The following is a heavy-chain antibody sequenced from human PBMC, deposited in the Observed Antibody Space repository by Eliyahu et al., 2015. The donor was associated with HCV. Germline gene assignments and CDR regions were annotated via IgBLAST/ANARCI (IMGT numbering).Heavy chain of an antibody. V-gene: IGHV3-7*01. Sequence: EVQLVDSGGGLVQPGGSVRLXXAASGFTFXRYWRGGVRQXPGKGLEWVANIXQDGSEKFYVDSVKGRFTISRDNAKNSLYLQMNSLSAEDTAVYYCAREGYSFYPTYYFDYWGQGTLVTVSS. J-gene: IGHJ4*02. CDR3: AREGYSFYPTYYFDY. D-gene: IGHD5-18*01. CDR1: GFTFXRYW. CDR2: IXQDGSEK.